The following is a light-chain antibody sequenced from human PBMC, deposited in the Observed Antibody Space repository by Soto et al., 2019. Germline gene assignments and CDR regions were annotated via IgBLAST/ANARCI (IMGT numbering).Light chain of an antibody. CDR2: GNT. CDR1: SSNTGADYD. Sequence: QSVLTQPPSVSGAPGQRVTISCTGRSSNTGADYDVHWYQQLPGTAPKLLIYGNTNRPSGVPDRIAGSKAGTSASLAIAGLEAEDEADYYCQSYDRSLNGWVFGGGTKLTVL. CDR3: QSYDRSLNGWV. J-gene: IGLJ3*02. V-gene: IGLV1-40*01.